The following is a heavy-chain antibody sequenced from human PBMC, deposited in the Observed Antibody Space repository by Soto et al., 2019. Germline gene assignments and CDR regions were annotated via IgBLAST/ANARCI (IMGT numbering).Heavy chain of an antibody. CDR3: ARDNGWEKYFDH. CDR1: GFTFSSSW. J-gene: IGHJ4*02. Sequence: XGSLRLTCAVSGFTFSSSWMSWVRQAPGKGLEWVANIKTDGSEKYYVDSVKGRFTISRDNAKNSLYLQMSSMRAEDTAVYYCARDNGWEKYFDHWGQGTLVTVSS. CDR2: IKTDGSEK. D-gene: IGHD1-26*01. V-gene: IGHV3-7*01.